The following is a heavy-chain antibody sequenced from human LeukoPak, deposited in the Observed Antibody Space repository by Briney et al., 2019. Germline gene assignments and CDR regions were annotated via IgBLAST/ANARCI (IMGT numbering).Heavy chain of an antibody. J-gene: IGHJ3*02. Sequence: GRSLRLSCAASGFTFSSYGMHWVRQAPGKGLEWVAVISYDGSNKYYADSVKGRFTISRDNSKNTLYLQMNSLRAEDTAVYYCAKGEEVVVAATPNAFDIWGQGTMVTVSS. D-gene: IGHD2-15*01. CDR1: GFTFSSYG. CDR2: ISYDGSNK. CDR3: AKGEEVVVAATPNAFDI. V-gene: IGHV3-30*18.